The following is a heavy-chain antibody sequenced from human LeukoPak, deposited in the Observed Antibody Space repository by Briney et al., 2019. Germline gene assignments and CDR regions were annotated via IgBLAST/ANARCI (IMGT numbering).Heavy chain of an antibody. CDR2: IYHSGST. CDR1: GGSISSYY. CDR3: AREYYYDSSGCFDY. Sequence: SETLSLTCTVSGGSISSYYWSWIRQPPGKGLEWIGYIYHSGSTYYNPSLKSRVTISVDTSKNQFSLKLSSVTAADTAVYYCAREYYYDSSGCFDYWGQGTLVTVSS. J-gene: IGHJ4*02. V-gene: IGHV4-59*01. D-gene: IGHD3-22*01.